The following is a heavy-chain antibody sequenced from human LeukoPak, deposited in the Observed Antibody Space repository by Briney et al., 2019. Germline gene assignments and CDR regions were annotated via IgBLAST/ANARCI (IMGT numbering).Heavy chain of an antibody. V-gene: IGHV4-34*08. CDR1: GFTVSSNY. CDR2: INHSGST. CDR3: ASAGPAHDY. D-gene: IGHD3-10*01. Sequence: GSLRLSCAASGFTVSSNYMSWIRQPPGKGLEGIGEINHSGSTNYNPSLKSRVTISVDTSKNQFSLKLSSVTAADTAVYYCASAGPAHDYWGQGTLVTVSS. J-gene: IGHJ4*02.